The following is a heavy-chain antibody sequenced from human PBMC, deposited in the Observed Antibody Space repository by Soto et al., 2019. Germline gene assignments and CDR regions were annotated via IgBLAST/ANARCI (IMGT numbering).Heavy chain of an antibody. Sequence: QVQLQESGPGLVKPSQTLSLTCSVSGAFMSSGGYHWAWVRQLPGKGMKYIGHIYYGGNAEYNPSLKSRVSISVDMSSNQFSLRLTSVTVADTAVYLCASHLVWFWSSYLVDSWGQGTLVTVSS. CDR1: GAFMSSGGYH. CDR2: IYYGGNA. V-gene: IGHV4-31*03. D-gene: IGHD1-26*01. CDR3: ASHLVWFWSSYLVDS. J-gene: IGHJ4*02.